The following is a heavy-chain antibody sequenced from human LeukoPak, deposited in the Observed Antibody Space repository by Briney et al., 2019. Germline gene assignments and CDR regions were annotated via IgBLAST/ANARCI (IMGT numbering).Heavy chain of an antibody. Sequence: ASVKVSCKASGYPFTADHLHWVRQAPGQGLEWVGWINPNTGVTNYAQKFQGRVTLTRDRSLSTAYMEVSGLTADDTAMYFCASLRYSRGDYWGQGTLITVSS. V-gene: IGHV1-2*02. J-gene: IGHJ4*02. CDR2: INPNTGVT. D-gene: IGHD5-18*01. CDR1: GYPFTADH. CDR3: ASLRYSRGDY.